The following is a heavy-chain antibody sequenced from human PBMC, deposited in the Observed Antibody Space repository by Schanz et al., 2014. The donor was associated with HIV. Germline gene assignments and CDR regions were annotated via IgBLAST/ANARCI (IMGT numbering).Heavy chain of an antibody. J-gene: IGHJ6*02. D-gene: IGHD3-3*01. Sequence: QVQLVESGGGVAQPGRSLRLSCAASGFTFSTYGMHWVRQAPGKGLEWVAVISYDGRNKYYADSVKGRFTISRDNSKNTLYLQMNSLRAEDTAVYFCTRGRFLERGGMDVWGQGTAVTVSS. CDR1: GFTFSTYG. CDR2: ISYDGRNK. V-gene: IGHV3-30*03. CDR3: TRGRFLERGGMDV.